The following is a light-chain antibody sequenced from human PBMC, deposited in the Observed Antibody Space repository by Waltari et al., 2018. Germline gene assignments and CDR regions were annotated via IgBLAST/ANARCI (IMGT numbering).Light chain of an antibody. CDR2: VNSDGSH. Sequence: QLVLTQSPSASASLGASVKLPCPLSSGHSSIVIAWLQEQPGKGPRYLLKVNSDGSHSKGVEIPDRFSGSSSGAERYLTISSLQSEDEADYYCQTGGHGTWVFGGGTKLTVL. V-gene: IGLV4-69*01. CDR3: QTGGHGTWV. J-gene: IGLJ3*02. CDR1: SGHSSIV.